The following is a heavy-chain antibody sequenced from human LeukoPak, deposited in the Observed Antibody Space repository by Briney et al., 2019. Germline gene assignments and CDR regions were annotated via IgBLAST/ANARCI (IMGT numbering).Heavy chain of an antibody. CDR3: ARDQVPHIVVVTATLDY. Sequence: ASVKVSCKASGYTFTSYGISWVRQAPGQGLEWMGWISAYNGNTNYAQRLQGRVTMTTDTSTSTAYMELRSLRSDDTAVYYCARDQVPHIVVVTATLDYWGQGTLVTVSS. J-gene: IGHJ4*02. D-gene: IGHD2-21*02. CDR1: GYTFTSYG. CDR2: ISAYNGNT. V-gene: IGHV1-18*01.